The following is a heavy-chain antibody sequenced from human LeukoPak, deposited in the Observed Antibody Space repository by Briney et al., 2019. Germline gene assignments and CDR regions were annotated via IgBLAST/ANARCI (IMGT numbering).Heavy chain of an antibody. D-gene: IGHD2-2*01. V-gene: IGHV3-48*01. J-gene: IGHJ4*02. CDR3: ARTGYDIVVVPAAMFLDY. CDR1: GFTFSSYS. Sequence: GGSLRLSCAASGFTFSSYSMNWVRQAPGKGLEWVSYISSSSTIYYADSVKGRFTISRDNAKNSLYLQMNSLRAEDTAVYYCARTGYDIVVVPAAMFLDYWGQGTLVTVSS. CDR2: ISSSSTI.